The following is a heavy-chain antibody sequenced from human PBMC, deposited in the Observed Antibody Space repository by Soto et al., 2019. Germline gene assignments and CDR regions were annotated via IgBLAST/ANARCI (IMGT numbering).Heavy chain of an antibody. J-gene: IGHJ5*02. Sequence: GGSLRLSCAASGFTVSSNYMSWVRQAPGKGLEWVSVIYSGGSTYYADSVKGRFTISRDNSKNTLYLQMNSLRAEDTAVYYCARDHSSGWYSFDPWGQGTLVTVSS. CDR3: ARDHSSGWYSFDP. CDR1: GFTVSSNY. V-gene: IGHV3-66*01. CDR2: IYSGGST. D-gene: IGHD6-19*01.